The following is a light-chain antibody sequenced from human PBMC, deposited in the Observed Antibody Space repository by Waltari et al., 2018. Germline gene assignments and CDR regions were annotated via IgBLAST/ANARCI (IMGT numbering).Light chain of an antibody. Sequence: QAVLTQPPSPSGTPGQRVTTPCSGSTPNIGSNDVCWYQQFPGTAPKLLIYSNNQRPSGVPDRFSGSKSGTAASLAISGLRSEDEADYYCASWDDYLGGWEFGGGTKVTVL. J-gene: IGLJ3*02. V-gene: IGLV1-47*02. CDR2: SNN. CDR3: ASWDDYLGGWE. CDR1: TPNIGSND.